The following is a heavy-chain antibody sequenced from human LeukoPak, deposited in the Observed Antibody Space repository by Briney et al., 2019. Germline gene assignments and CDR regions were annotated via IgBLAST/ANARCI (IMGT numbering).Heavy chain of an antibody. J-gene: IGHJ4*02. CDR1: GYTFTSYG. Sequence: GASVKVSCKASGYTFTSYGISWVRQAPGQGLEWMGWISAYNGNTNYAQKLQGRVTMTTDTSTSTAYMELRSLRSDDTAVYYCAREHQTVGRYCSGGSCYGGYFDYWGQRTLVTVSS. D-gene: IGHD2-15*01. CDR2: ISAYNGNT. V-gene: IGHV1-18*01. CDR3: AREHQTVGRYCSGGSCYGGYFDY.